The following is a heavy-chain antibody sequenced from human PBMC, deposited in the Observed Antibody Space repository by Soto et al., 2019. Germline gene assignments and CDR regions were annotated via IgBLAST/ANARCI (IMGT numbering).Heavy chain of an antibody. CDR2: INYSGST. J-gene: IGHJ4*02. CDR1: GGSISSYY. D-gene: IGHD3-3*01. CDR3: ARHVNRGAIFDY. Sequence: SETRSLTCTVAGGSISSYYWSWIRQPPGKGLEWIGYINYSGSTTYNPSLRSRVTISVDTSKNQLSLKLSSVTAADTAVYYCARHVNRGAIFDYWGQGTLVTVSS. V-gene: IGHV4-59*08.